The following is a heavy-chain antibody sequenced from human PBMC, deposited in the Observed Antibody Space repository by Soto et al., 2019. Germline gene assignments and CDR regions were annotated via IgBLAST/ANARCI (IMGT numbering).Heavy chain of an antibody. V-gene: IGHV2-5*02. CDR1: GFSLSTSGVG. Sequence: QITLKESGPTLVKPTQTLTLTCTFSGFSLSTSGVGVGWIRQPPGKALEWLAVIYWDDDKRYSPSLKSRLTITKDTSKHAAVLTTPTMDPVNTATYYCPHRRSNGWFVAWFHPWGQGTLVTVSS. D-gene: IGHD6-19*01. J-gene: IGHJ5*02. CDR2: IYWDDDK. CDR3: PHRRSNGWFVAWFHP.